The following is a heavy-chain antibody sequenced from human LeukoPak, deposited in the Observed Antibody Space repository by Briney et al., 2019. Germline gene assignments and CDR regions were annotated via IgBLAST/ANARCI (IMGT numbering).Heavy chain of an antibody. D-gene: IGHD3-22*01. CDR3: ARILRTPNYYDSSGYAFDI. CDR1: GGSISTYY. CDR2: VYTSGST. Sequence: KPSETLSLTCTVSGGSISTYYWSWIRQPAGKGLEWIGRVYTSGSTNYNPSLKSRVTMSVDTSKNQFSLKLSSVTAADTAVYYCARILRTPNYYDSSGYAFDIWGQGTMVTVSS. V-gene: IGHV4-4*07. J-gene: IGHJ3*02.